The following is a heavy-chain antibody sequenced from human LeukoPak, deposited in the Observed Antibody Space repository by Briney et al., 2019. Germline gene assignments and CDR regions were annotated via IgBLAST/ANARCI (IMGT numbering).Heavy chain of an antibody. D-gene: IGHD1-26*01. CDR1: GFTFSGYW. Sequence: GGSLRLSCAASGFTFSGYWMHWVRQAPGKGLVWVSRTNRDDSDTSYADSVKGRFTISRDKAKNTLYLQMNSLRAEDTAVYYCARMYSGSLDYWGQGTLVTVSS. V-gene: IGHV3-74*01. CDR2: TNRDDSDT. J-gene: IGHJ4*02. CDR3: ARMYSGSLDY.